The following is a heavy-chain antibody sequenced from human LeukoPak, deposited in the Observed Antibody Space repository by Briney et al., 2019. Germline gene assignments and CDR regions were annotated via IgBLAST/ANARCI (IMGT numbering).Heavy chain of an antibody. Sequence: SETLSLTCTGSGGSISSDSWGWIRQPPGKGPEWIGYIYFSGSTNYNPSLKSRVTMSIDTSKNQFSLNLRSVTAADTAVYYCARLRCSSITCYPGVFYYYMDVWGKGATVTVSS. CDR1: GGSISSDS. J-gene: IGHJ6*03. CDR2: IYFSGST. D-gene: IGHD2-2*01. V-gene: IGHV4-59*08. CDR3: ARLRCSSITCYPGVFYYYMDV.